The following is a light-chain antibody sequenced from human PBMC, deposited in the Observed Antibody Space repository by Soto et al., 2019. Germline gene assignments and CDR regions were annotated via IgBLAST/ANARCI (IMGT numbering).Light chain of an antibody. V-gene: IGKV1-5*01. CDR3: QQYNSYLFT. J-gene: IGKJ3*01. CDR2: DAS. CDR1: QSISSW. Sequence: DIQMTQSPSTLSASVGHRVTITCRASQSISSWLAWYQQKPGKAPKLLIYDASSLESGVPSRFSGSGSGTEFTLTISSLQPDDFATYYCQQYNSYLFTFGPGTKVDIK.